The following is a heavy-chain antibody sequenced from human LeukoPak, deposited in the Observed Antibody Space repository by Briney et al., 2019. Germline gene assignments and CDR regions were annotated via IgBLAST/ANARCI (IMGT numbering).Heavy chain of an antibody. V-gene: IGHV3-30*18. J-gene: IGHJ3*02. Sequence: GRSLRLSCAASGFTFSSYGMHWVRQAPGKGLEWVAVISYDGSNKYYADSVKGRFTISRDNSKNTLYLQMNSLRAEDTAVYYCAKTLGDYYDSSGYPDAFDIWGQGTMVTVSS. CDR2: ISYDGSNK. D-gene: IGHD3-22*01. CDR1: GFTFSSYG. CDR3: AKTLGDYYDSSGYPDAFDI.